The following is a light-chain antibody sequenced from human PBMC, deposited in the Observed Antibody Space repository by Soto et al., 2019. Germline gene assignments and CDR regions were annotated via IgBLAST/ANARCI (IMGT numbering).Light chain of an antibody. J-gene: IGLJ1*01. Sequence: HSALAQPASVSGSPGQSITIPCTGTSSDVGVYNYVSWYQQHPGKAPKLMIYEVSNRPSGVSNRFSGSKSGNTASLTISGLQAEDEADYYCSSYTSSSTLYVFGTGTKVTV. V-gene: IGLV2-14*01. CDR3: SSYTSSSTLYV. CDR1: SSDVGVYNY. CDR2: EVS.